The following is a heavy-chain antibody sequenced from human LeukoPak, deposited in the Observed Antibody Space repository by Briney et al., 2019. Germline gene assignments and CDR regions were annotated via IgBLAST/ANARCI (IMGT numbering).Heavy chain of an antibody. V-gene: IGHV3-11*01. CDR2: ISSSGSTI. CDR3: ARDRAYSSSWYWDYFDY. CDR1: GGSFSGYY. D-gene: IGHD6-13*01. Sequence: LSLTCAVYGGSFSGYYMSWIRQAPGKGLEWVSYISSSGSTIYYADSVKGRFTISRDNAKNSLYLQMNSLRAEDTAVYYCARDRAYSSSWYWDYFDYWGQGTLVTVSS. J-gene: IGHJ4*02.